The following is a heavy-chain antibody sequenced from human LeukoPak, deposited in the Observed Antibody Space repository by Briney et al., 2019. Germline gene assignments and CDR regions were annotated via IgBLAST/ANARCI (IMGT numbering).Heavy chain of an antibody. CDR3: ARATAGKAYCGGDCPYYFDY. CDR2: IYSGGST. J-gene: IGHJ4*02. Sequence: PGGSLRLSCAASGFTVSSNYMSWVRQAPGKGLEWVSVIYSGGSTYYADSVKGRFTISRDNSKNTLYLQMNSLRAEDTAVYYCARATAGKAYCGGDCPYYFDYWGQGTLVTVSS. CDR1: GFTVSSNY. V-gene: IGHV3-53*01. D-gene: IGHD2-21*02.